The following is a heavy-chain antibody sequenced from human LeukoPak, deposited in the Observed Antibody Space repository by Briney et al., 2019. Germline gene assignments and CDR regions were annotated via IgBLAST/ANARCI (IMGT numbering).Heavy chain of an antibody. V-gene: IGHV4-34*01. CDR1: GGSFSGYY. CDR3: ARDSNGYYDFWSGTNWFDP. J-gene: IGHJ5*02. Sequence: SETLSLTCAVYGGSFSGYYWSWIRQPPGKGLEWIGEINHSGSTNYNPSLKSRVTISVDTSKNQFSLKLSSVTAADTAVYYCARDSNGYYDFWSGTNWFDPWGQGTLVTVSS. D-gene: IGHD3-3*01. CDR2: INHSGST.